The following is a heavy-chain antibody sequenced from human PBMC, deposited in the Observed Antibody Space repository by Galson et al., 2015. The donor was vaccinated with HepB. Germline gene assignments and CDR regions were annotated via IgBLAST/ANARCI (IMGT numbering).Heavy chain of an antibody. Sequence: SLRLSCAASGFTFSSYSMNWVRQAPRKGLEWVSYISSSSSTIYYADSVKGRFTISRDNAKNSLYLQMNSLRDEDTAVYYCARETESITMVRGVIPYFDYWGQGTLVTVSS. D-gene: IGHD3-10*01. CDR3: ARETESITMVRGVIPYFDY. CDR1: GFTFSSYS. CDR2: ISSSSSTI. J-gene: IGHJ4*02. V-gene: IGHV3-48*02.